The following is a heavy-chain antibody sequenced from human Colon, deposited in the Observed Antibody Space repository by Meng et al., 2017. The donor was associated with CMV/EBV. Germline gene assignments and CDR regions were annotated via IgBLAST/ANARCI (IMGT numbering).Heavy chain of an antibody. CDR2: INPNSGGT. CDR1: GCTFTGYY. Sequence: ASVTVSCQASGCTFTGYYMHWVRQPRGQGLEWMGWINPNSGGTNYAQKFRGRVTMTRDTSISTAYMEMSRLRSYDTAVYYCARDQLDIVLMVYHADPAFDIWGQGTMVAVSS. CDR3: ARDQLDIVLMVYHADPAFDI. V-gene: IGHV1-2*02. D-gene: IGHD2-8*01. J-gene: IGHJ3*02.